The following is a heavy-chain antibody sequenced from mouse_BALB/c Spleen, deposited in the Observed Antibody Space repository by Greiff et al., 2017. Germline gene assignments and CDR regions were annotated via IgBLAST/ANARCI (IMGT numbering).Heavy chain of an antibody. CDR3: ARSGYYGSSYYWYFDV. CDR1: GFTFSSFG. CDR2: ISSGSSTI. J-gene: IGHJ1*01. D-gene: IGHD1-1*01. Sequence: EVMLVESGGGLVQPGGSRKLSCAASGFTFSSFGMHWVRQAPEKGLEWVAYISSGSSTIYYADTVKGRFTISRDNPKNTLFLQMTSLRSEDTAMYYCARSGYYGSSYYWYFDVWGAGTTVTVSS. V-gene: IGHV5-17*02.